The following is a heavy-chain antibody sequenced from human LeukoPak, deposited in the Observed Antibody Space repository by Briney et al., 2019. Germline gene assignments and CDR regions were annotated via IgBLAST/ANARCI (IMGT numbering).Heavy chain of an antibody. V-gene: IGHV3-15*01. CDR3: FGHYGSGFYTRATEF. D-gene: IGHD3-10*01. CDR2: TKSKADGGAT. Sequence: KTGGSLRLSCAASGFTFSTAWMSWVRQAPGKGLEWVGRTKSKADGGATDYAEPVKGRFTISRDDSKNTLYLQMNSLITEDTAVYYCFGHYGSGFYTRATEFWGQGTLVTVSS. J-gene: IGHJ4*02. CDR1: GFTFSTAW.